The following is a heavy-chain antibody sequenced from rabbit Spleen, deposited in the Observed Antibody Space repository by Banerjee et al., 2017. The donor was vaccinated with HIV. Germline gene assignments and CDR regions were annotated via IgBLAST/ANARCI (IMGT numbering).Heavy chain of an antibody. CDR1: GFSFSSDYD. V-gene: IGHV1S40*01. Sequence: QSLEESGGGLVKPGASLTLTCKASGFSFSSDYDMCWVRQAPGKGLEWIACIGTISGSTYYASWARGRFTISRTWSTTVTLQMTSLTAADTATYFCARDIDGSDYIDRLNLWGPGTLVTVS. J-gene: IGHJ3*01. D-gene: IGHD8-1*01. CDR2: IGTISGST. CDR3: ARDIDGSDYIDRLNL.